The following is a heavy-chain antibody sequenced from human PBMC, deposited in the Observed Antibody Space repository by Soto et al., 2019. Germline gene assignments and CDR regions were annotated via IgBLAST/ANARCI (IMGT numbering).Heavy chain of an antibody. CDR1: GFTFSSYS. V-gene: IGHV3-21*01. D-gene: IGHD3-22*01. Sequence: GGSLRLSCAASGFTFSSYSMNWVRQAPGKGLEWVSSISSSSSYIYYADSVKGRFTISRDNAKNSLYLQMNSLRAEDTAVYYCARDVTYYYDRSGPTTPDYWGQGTLVTGSS. J-gene: IGHJ4*02. CDR3: ARDVTYYYDRSGPTTPDY. CDR2: ISSSSSYI.